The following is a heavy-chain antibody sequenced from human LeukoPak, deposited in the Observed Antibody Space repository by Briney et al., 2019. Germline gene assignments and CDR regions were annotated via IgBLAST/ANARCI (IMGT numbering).Heavy chain of an antibody. CDR1: GYTFTGYY. J-gene: IGHJ4*02. CDR3: ARAPRGYCSGGSCFDY. CDR2: IEPNSGGT. V-gene: IGHV1-2*02. Sequence: AASVKVSCKASGYTFTGYYMHWVRQAPGQGLEWMGWIEPNSGGTNHAQKFQGRVTMTRETSISTAYMELTRLRSDDTAVYYCARAPRGYCSGGSCFDYWGQGTLVTVSS. D-gene: IGHD2-15*01.